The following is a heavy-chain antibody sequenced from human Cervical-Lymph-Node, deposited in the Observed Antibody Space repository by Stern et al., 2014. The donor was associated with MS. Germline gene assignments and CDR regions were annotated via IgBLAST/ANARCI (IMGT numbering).Heavy chain of an antibody. Sequence: QVQLQESGPGLMKPSQTLSLTCTVSGDSIRSGSYYWSWIRQSAGKGLQWIGRIYHPGSTYYNPSLVSRVAMSVDTAKNQFSLQGGLVTAADTAMYYCARDRDGAWFDHWGQGTLVTVSS. V-gene: IGHV4-61*02. J-gene: IGHJ5*02. CDR1: GDSIRSGSYY. CDR3: ARDRDGAWFDH. D-gene: IGHD1-26*01. CDR2: IYHPGST.